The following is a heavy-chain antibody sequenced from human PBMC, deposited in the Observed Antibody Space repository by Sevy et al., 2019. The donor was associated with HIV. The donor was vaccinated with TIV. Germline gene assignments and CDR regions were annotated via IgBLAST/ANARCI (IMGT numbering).Heavy chain of an antibody. CDR1: GLSFSDYG. D-gene: IGHD6-13*01. CDR2: IWYDGSDR. Sequence: GGSLRLSCTASGLSFSDYGMHWVRQAPGKGLEWVAFIWYDGSDRYYADSVKGRFTISRDNSKNMLYLQMSSLRLEDTALYYCAKNTAAVGVGGFDYWGQGTLVTVSS. CDR3: AKNTAAVGVGGFDY. J-gene: IGHJ4*02. V-gene: IGHV3-30*02.